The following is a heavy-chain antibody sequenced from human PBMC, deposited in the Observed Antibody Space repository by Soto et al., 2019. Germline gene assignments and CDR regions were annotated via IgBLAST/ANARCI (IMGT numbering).Heavy chain of an antibody. CDR3: ARGPSMGWFDP. CDR1: GGSFSGYY. V-gene: IGHV4-34*01. Sequence: PSETLSLTCAAYGGSFSGYYWSWIRQPPGKGLEWIGEINHSGSTNYNPSLKSRVTISVDTSKNQFSLKLSSVTAADTAVYYCARGPSMGWFDPWGQGTLVTVSS. J-gene: IGHJ5*02. CDR2: INHSGST. D-gene: IGHD3-10*01.